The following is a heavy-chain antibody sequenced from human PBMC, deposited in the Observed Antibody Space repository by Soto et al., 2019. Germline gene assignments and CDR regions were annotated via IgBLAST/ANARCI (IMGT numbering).Heavy chain of an antibody. D-gene: IGHD3-10*01. Sequence: SQTLSLTCVLSGDRVSSNNAAWNWIRQSPSRGLEWLGRTYYRSKWYNDYAVSVKSRIDINPDTSKNQFSLQLNSVSPEDTAMYYCARESYGSGSYDGMDVWGQGTTVTVSS. V-gene: IGHV6-1*01. CDR2: TYYRSKWYN. J-gene: IGHJ6*02. CDR3: ARESYGSGSYDGMDV. CDR1: GDRVSSNNAA.